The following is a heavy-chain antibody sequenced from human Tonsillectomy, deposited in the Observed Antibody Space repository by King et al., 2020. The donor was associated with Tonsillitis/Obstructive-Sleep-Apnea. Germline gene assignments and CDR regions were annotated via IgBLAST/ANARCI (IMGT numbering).Heavy chain of an antibody. CDR1: GYSFTSDD. CDR3: ARGRFRWSYAGKRYYSYLDG. V-gene: IGHV1-8*01. J-gene: IGHJ6*03. D-gene: IGHD1-26*01. CDR2: MNPTSGNT. Sequence: QVQLVESGAEVQKPGASVRVSCKASGYSFTSDDIIWVRKTTGQGLEWMGWMNPTSGNTAYAHKFQGRVSMTRNISISTAYMELNSLRSEDTAVFYCARGRFRWSYAGKRYYSYLDGLGHGTPGTVS.